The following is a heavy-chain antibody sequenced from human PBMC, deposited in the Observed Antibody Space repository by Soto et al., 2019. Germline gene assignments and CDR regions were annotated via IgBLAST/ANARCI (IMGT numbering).Heavy chain of an antibody. CDR1: GFSLSTSGMG. Sequence: SGPTLVNPTQTLTLTCTFSGFSLSTSGMGVSWIRQPPGKALEWLALIDWDDDKYYTTSLKTRLTISKDTSKNPVVPTMSNMDPVHTATYCGARVRSSGSPWAFDIWGQGTMVTV. V-gene: IGHV2-70*01. CDR3: ARVRSSGSPWAFDI. D-gene: IGHD3-22*01. CDR2: IDWDDDK. J-gene: IGHJ3*02.